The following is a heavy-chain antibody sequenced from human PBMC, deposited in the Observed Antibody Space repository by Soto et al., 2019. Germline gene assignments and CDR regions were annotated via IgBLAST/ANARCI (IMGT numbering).Heavy chain of an antibody. J-gene: IGHJ6*03. Sequence: QPGGSLRLSCAASGFTFSSYGMRWVRQAPGKGLEWVAVIWYDGSNKYYADSVKGRFTISRDNSKNTLYLQMNSLRAEDTAVYYCARAGVRSLQPITAYYYYYMDVWGKGTTVTVSS. CDR1: GFTFSSYG. D-gene: IGHD1-1*01. V-gene: IGHV3-33*01. CDR3: ARAGVRSLQPITAYYYYYMDV. CDR2: IWYDGSNK.